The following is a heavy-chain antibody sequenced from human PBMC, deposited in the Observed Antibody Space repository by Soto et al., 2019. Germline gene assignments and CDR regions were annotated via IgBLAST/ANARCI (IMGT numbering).Heavy chain of an antibody. Sequence: GGSLRLSCAASGFTFSSYAMSWVRQAPGKGLEWVSAISGSGGSTYYADSVKGRFTISRDNSKNTLYLQMNSLRAEDTAVYYCAKHPARFLSQNNWFDPWGQGTLVTVSS. V-gene: IGHV3-23*01. CDR1: GFTFSSYA. J-gene: IGHJ5*02. D-gene: IGHD3-16*01. CDR2: ISGSGGST. CDR3: AKHPARFLSQNNWFDP.